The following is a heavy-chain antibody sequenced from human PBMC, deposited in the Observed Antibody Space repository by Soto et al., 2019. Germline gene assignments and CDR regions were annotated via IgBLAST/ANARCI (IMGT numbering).Heavy chain of an antibody. D-gene: IGHD3-16*01. CDR2: ISGGGVST. CDR1: GLAFSSYS. Sequence: GGSLRLSCPASGLAFSSYSMSWVRQAPGKGLEWVSGISGGGVSTYYADPVKCRFTISRDNSKNTLYLQMNSLRAEDTAVYYCAKSGGGEYYFDYWGQGTQVTVSS. V-gene: IGHV3-23*01. CDR3: AKSGGGEYYFDY. J-gene: IGHJ4*02.